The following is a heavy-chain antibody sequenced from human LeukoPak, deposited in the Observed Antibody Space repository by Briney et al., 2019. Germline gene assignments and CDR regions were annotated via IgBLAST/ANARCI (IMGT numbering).Heavy chain of an antibody. Sequence: RPGGPLRLSSAASGFIFDDYGMSWVCQAPGKGLEWFSGINWIGSGTGYSDSLKGRFTISRDNAKNSLYIQMNSLRAEDTAFYYCARVARGYSYGYEADYWGQGTLVTVSS. CDR2: INWIGSGT. D-gene: IGHD5-18*01. V-gene: IGHV3-20*04. CDR1: GFIFDDYG. CDR3: ARVARGYSYGYEADY. J-gene: IGHJ4*02.